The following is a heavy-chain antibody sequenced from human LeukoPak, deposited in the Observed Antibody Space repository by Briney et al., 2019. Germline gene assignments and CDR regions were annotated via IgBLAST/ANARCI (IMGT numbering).Heavy chain of an antibody. Sequence: ASVKVSCKASGYTFTSYGISWVRQAPGQGLEWMGWISAYNGNTNYAQKLQGRVTMTTDTSTSTAYMELRSLRSEDTAVYYCAREAITIFGVVRTQTTTRPHRFDPWGQGTLVTVSS. CDR1: GYTFTSYG. J-gene: IGHJ5*02. V-gene: IGHV1-18*01. CDR2: ISAYNGNT. CDR3: AREAITIFGVVRTQTTTRPHRFDP. D-gene: IGHD3-3*01.